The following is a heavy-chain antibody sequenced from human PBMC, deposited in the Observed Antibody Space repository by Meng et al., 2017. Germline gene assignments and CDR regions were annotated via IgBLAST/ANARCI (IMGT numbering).Heavy chain of an antibody. Sequence: KVSCKGSGYKFTNYWIGWVRQRPGKGLEWMRIIYPGDSDTRYSPSFQGQVTISADKSISTAYLQWSSLKASDTAMYYCAIEAGGRTFDYWGRGTLVTVSS. J-gene: IGHJ4*01. D-gene: IGHD1-14*01. CDR2: IYPGDSDT. V-gene: IGHV5-51*01. CDR3: AIEAGGRTFDY. CDR1: GYKFTNYW.